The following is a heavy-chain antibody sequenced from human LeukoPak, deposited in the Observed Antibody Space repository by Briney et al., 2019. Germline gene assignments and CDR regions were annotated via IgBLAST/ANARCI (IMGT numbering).Heavy chain of an antibody. CDR1: GFTFSSYS. Sequence: GGSLRLSCAASGFTFSSYSMNWVRQAQGKGLEWVSSISSSSSYIYYADSVKGRFTISRDNAKNSLYLQMNSLRAEDTAVYYCARGEPIVGATYYYYGMDVWGKGTTVTVSS. CDR3: ARGEPIVGATYYYYGMDV. D-gene: IGHD1-26*01. J-gene: IGHJ6*04. CDR2: ISSSSSYI. V-gene: IGHV3-21*01.